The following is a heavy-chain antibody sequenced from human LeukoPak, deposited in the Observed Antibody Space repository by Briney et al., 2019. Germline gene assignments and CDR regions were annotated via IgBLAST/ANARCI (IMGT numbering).Heavy chain of an antibody. CDR2: INPNSGGT. CDR1: GYTFTGYY. D-gene: IGHD3-22*01. CDR3: ARDEYYYDSSGYFY. J-gene: IGHJ4*02. V-gene: IGHV1-2*02. Sequence: ASVKVSCKASGYTFTGYYMHWVRQAPGQGLEWMGWINPNSGGTNYAQKFQGRVTMTRDTSIRTAYMELSRLRSDDTAVYYCARDEYYYDSSGYFYWGQGTLVTVSS.